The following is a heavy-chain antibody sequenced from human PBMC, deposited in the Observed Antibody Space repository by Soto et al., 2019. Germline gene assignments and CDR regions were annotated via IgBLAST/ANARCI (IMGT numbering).Heavy chain of an antibody. CDR1: GFTFITAW. CDR3: RTDSYFSLKLVRFAY. J-gene: IGHJ4*01. D-gene: IGHD6-6*01. CDR2: IKSKTAGGTS. V-gene: IGHV3-15*07. Sequence: EVQLVDSEGGLVEPGGSLRLSCAASGFTFITAWINWVRQAPGKGMEWVGRIKSKTAGGTSDFAAPVRGRFAISRDDSKSMVYLHIDSMKTEDTAVYYCRTDSYFSLKLVRFAYWGLGTLVTVSS.